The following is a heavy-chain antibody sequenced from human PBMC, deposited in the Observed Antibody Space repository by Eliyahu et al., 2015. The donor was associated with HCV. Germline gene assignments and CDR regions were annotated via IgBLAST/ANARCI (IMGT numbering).Heavy chain of an antibody. D-gene: IGHD4-17*01. CDR3: ARGVYGDYYDAFDM. J-gene: IGHJ3*02. Sequence: QVQLVESGGGVVQPGRSLRLSCAASGFTFSSFAIHWVRQAAGKGLGWVAVISYDGSRKYYADSVKGRFTISRDDSKNTLYLHMNSLGPEDSAVYYCARGVYGDYYDAFDMWGQGTMVIVSS. CDR2: ISYDGSRK. V-gene: IGHV3-30*03. CDR1: GFTFSSFA.